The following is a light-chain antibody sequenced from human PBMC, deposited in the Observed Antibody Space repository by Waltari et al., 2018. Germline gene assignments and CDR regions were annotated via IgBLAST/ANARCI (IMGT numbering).Light chain of an antibody. CDR2: DVT. CDR1: SRDIGVYNN. CDR3: SSYADIIIPLL. V-gene: IGLV2-14*03. J-gene: IGLJ3*02. Sequence: QSALTQPAPVSGSPGQSNHIPCTGTSRDIGVYNNVPWSKQHTGKAPKLIIYDVTERPSGVSTPFSGSKSGNTASRTISGLQTDDESDYFCSSYADIIIPLLFGGGTKLTVL.